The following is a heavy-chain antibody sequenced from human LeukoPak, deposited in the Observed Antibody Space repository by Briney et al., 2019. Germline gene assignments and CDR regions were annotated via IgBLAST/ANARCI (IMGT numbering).Heavy chain of an antibody. CDR1: GFTFSGYA. CDR2: ITSNGGST. J-gene: IGHJ3*02. CDR3: ARVGGAFDI. Sequence: GGSLGLSCAASGFTFSGYAMHWVRQAPGKGLEYVSAITSNGGSTYYASSVKGRFTISRDNSKNTLYLQMGSLRAEDMAVYYCARVGGAFDIWGQGTMVTVSS. V-gene: IGHV3-64*01. D-gene: IGHD2-15*01.